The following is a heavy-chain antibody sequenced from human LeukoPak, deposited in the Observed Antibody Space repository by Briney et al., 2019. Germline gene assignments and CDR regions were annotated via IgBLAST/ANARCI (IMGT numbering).Heavy chain of an antibody. D-gene: IGHD2-21*01. CDR2: IKSDGSEN. CDR1: GFTFSSYS. V-gene: IGHV3-7*01. CDR3: ARDRIFKGGSYFFDY. J-gene: IGHJ4*02. Sequence: GGSLRLSCAASGFTFSSYSMNWVRQAPGKGLEWVAHIKSDGSENYYVDSLKGRFTISRDNAKNSLYLQMNSLRAEDTAMYYCARDRIFKGGSYFFDYWGQGTLVTVSS.